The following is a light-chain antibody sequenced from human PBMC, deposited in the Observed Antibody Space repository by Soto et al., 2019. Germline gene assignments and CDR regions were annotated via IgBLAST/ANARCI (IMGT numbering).Light chain of an antibody. J-gene: IGKJ4*01. CDR2: RTS. CDR3: QQYNNWPRAT. CDR1: QSISSN. V-gene: IGKV3-15*01. Sequence: ETVMTQSPATLSVSPGERATLSCRASQSISSNLAWYQQKPGQAPRLLMFRTSTRATGVPARFSGSGSGTEFNITISSLQSEDFAVYYFQQYNNWPRATFGGGTKVDIK.